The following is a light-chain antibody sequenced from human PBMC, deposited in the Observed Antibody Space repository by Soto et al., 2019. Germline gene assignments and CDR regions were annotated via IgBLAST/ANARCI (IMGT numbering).Light chain of an antibody. J-gene: IGKJ4*01. CDR1: QSISSH. V-gene: IGKV1-39*01. CDR2: TTS. Sequence: DIRMTQSASSLSASVGCRVTITCRASQSISSHLNWYQQKTGKAPNLLISTTSSLQSGVPSRFSGGVSGTDFTLTISSLQPEDFATYYCQQSYSIPLTFGGGTKV. CDR3: QQSYSIPLT.